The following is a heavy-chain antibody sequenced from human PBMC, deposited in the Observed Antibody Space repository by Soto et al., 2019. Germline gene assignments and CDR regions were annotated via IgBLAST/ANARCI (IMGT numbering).Heavy chain of an antibody. V-gene: IGHV1-69*02. Sequence: AASVKVSCKASGGTFSSYTISWVRQAPGQGLEWMGRIIPILGIANYAQKFQGRVTITADKSTSTAYMELSSLRSEDTAVYYCARGGPLLANGDLDYWGQGTLVTVSS. D-gene: IGHD2-15*01. CDR3: ARGGPLLANGDLDY. J-gene: IGHJ4*02. CDR2: IIPILGIA. CDR1: GGTFSSYT.